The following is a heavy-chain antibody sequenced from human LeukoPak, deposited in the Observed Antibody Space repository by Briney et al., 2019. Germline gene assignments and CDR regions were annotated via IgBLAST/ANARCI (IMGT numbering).Heavy chain of an antibody. CDR2: IYHSGST. V-gene: IGHV4-4*02. D-gene: IGHD4-17*01. CDR1: GGSISSSNW. Sequence: SEPLSLPFAVSGGSISSSNWWSWVRQPPGKGLEWDGEIYHSGSTNYNPSLKSRVTISVDKSKNQFSLKLSSVTAADTAVYYCARTDYGDYGDDYWGQGTLVTVSS. CDR3: ARTDYGDYGDDY. J-gene: IGHJ4*02.